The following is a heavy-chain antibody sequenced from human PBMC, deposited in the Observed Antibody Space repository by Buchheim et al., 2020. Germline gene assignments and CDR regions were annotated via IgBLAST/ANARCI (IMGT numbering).Heavy chain of an antibody. D-gene: IGHD3-16*02. J-gene: IGHJ4*02. V-gene: IGHV4-30-4*01. CDR2: IYYSGST. Sequence: QVQLQESGPGLVKPSQTLSLTCTVSGGSISSGDYYWSWIRQPPGKGLEWIGYIYYSGSTYYNPSLKSRVTISVDTSKNQFSLKLSSVTAADTAVYYCARESPSDDYVWGSYRYNYFDYWGQGTL. CDR3: ARESPSDDYVWGSYRYNYFDY. CDR1: GGSISSGDYY.